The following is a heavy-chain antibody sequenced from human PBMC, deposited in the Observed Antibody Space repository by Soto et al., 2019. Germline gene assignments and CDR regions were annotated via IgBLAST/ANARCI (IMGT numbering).Heavy chain of an antibody. CDR3: ARVGAPNVDY. CDR2: IIPILGIA. D-gene: IGHD1-26*01. V-gene: IGHV1-69*02. CDR1: GGTFSSYT. J-gene: IGHJ4*02. Sequence: QVQLVQSGAEVKKPGSSVKVSCKASGGTFSSYTISWVRQAPGQGLEWMGRIIPILGIANYAQKFQGRVTITADKSTRTAYMELSRRRSEDTAVYYCARVGAPNVDYWGQGTLVTVSS.